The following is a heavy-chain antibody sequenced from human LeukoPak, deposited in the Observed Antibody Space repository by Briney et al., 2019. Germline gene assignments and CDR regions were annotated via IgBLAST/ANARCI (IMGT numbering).Heavy chain of an antibody. J-gene: IGHJ4*02. CDR2: ITGGGDNI. D-gene: IGHD3-10*01. Sequence: PGGSLRPSCAASGFTFSSCAMRWVRQAPGKGLEWVSTITGGGDNIYYADSAKGRFTISRDNSKNMVYLQLNSLRADDTAVYYCAKGYGSGGFFVWGQGTLVTVSS. CDR3: AKGYGSGGFFV. V-gene: IGHV3-23*01. CDR1: GFTFSSCA.